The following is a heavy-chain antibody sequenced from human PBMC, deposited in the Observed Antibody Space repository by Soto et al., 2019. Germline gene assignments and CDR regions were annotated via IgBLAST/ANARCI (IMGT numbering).Heavy chain of an antibody. CDR2: IKQDGSEK. V-gene: IGHV3-7*05. D-gene: IGHD2-15*01. CDR1: GFTFSSYW. J-gene: IGHJ4*02. CDR3: ARYHKPPVVVAATPAFDY. Sequence: GGSLRLSCAASGFTFSSYWMSWVRQAPGKGLEWVANIKQDGSEKYYVDSVKGRFTISRDNAKNSLYLQMNSLRAEDTAVYYCARYHKPPVVVAATPAFDYWGQGTLVTVSS.